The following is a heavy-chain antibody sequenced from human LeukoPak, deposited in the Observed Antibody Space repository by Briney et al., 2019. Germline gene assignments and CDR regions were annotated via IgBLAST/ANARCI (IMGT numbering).Heavy chain of an antibody. D-gene: IGHD6-19*01. CDR2: IHYGGST. V-gene: IGHV4-59*01. Sequence: SETLSLTCTVSGGSISGYYWSWIRQPPGRGLEWIGYIHYGGSTNYNPSLKSRVTISLDMSKNQFSLKLNSVTAADTAVYYCAREGQWLPDWFDPWGQGTLVTVSS. CDR3: AREGQWLPDWFDP. CDR1: GGSISGYY. J-gene: IGHJ5*02.